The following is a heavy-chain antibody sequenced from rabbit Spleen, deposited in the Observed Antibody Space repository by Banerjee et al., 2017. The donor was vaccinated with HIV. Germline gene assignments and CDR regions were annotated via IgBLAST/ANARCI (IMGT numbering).Heavy chain of an antibody. Sequence: QEQLEESGGGLVQPEGSLTLTCTASGFSFSSNYYMCWVRQAPGKGLEWIARIDTGSSGNTHYASWAKGRFTVSKTSSTTVTLQLNSLTAADTATYFCARGSAAMTMVITGYYLSLWGPGTLVTVS. J-gene: IGHJ4*01. CDR2: IDTGSSGNT. V-gene: IGHV1S45*01. CDR3: ARGSAAMTMVITGYYLSL. CDR1: GFSFSSNYY. D-gene: IGHD2-1*01.